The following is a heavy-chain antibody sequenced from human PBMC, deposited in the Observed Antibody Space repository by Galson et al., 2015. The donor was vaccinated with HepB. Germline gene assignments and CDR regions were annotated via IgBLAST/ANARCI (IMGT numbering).Heavy chain of an antibody. CDR2: IYPGDSDT. D-gene: IGHD3-22*01. CDR1: GYSFTSYW. CDR3: ARHRGRYYDSSGYYTPSVEYYYGMDV. J-gene: IGHJ6*02. V-gene: IGHV5-51*01. Sequence: QSGAEVKKPGESLKISCKGSGYSFTSYWIGWVRQMPGKGLEWMGIIYPGDSDTRYSPSFQGQVTISADKSISTAYLQWSSLKASDTAMYYCARHRGRYYDSSGYYTPSVEYYYGMDVWGQGTTVTVSS.